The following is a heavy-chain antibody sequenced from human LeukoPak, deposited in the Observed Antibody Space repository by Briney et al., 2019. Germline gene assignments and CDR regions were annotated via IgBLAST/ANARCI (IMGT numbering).Heavy chain of an antibody. J-gene: IGHJ4*02. CDR2: ISSSGSTI. CDR1: GFTFSDYY. Sequence: PGGSLRLSCAASGFTFSDYYMSWIRQAPGKGLEWVSYISSSGSTIYYADSVKGRFTISRDNAKNSLYLQMNSLRAEDTAVYYCAKDPAYYYDSSGPPDYWGQGTLVTVSS. D-gene: IGHD3-22*01. V-gene: IGHV3-11*01. CDR3: AKDPAYYYDSSGPPDY.